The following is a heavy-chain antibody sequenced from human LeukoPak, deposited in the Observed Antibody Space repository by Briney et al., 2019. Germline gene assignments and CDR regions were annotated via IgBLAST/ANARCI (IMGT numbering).Heavy chain of an antibody. Sequence: GGSLRLSCAASGFTFSSYAMSWVRQAPGKGLEWVSAISGSGGSTYYAYSVKGRFTISRDNSKNTLYLQMNSLRAEDTAVYYCAKDQGYCSGGSCLLFDYWGQGTLVTVSS. J-gene: IGHJ4*02. CDR3: AKDQGYCSGGSCLLFDY. CDR2: ISGSGGST. V-gene: IGHV3-23*01. D-gene: IGHD2-15*01. CDR1: GFTFSSYA.